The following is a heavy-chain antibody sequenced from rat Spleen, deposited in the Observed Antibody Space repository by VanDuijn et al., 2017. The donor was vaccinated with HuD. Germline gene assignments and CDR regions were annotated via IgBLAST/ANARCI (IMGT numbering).Heavy chain of an antibody. V-gene: IGHV2-1*01. D-gene: IGHD4-3*01. Sequence: QVQLKESGPGLVQPSQTLSLTCTVSGFSLTSNGVSWVRQPPGKGLEWMGRIQSGGSTDYSSALKSRLSISRDNSENQGFLKMNGLQAGDTAIYICYRQGRRGREEWGQGVM. J-gene: IGHJ2*01. CDR1: GFSLTSNG. CDR3: YRQGRRGREE. CDR2: IQSGGST.